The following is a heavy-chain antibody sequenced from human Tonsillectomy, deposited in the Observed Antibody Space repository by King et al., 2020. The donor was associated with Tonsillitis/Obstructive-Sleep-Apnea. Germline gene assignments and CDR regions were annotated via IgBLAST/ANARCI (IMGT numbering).Heavy chain of an antibody. V-gene: IGHV3-43*01. D-gene: IGHD2-2*01. Sequence: VQLVESGGVVVQPGGSLRLSCEASGFTFDDYTIYWVRQAPGKGLEWVSLISWDGSTTYYADSVKGRITISRDNSKNALYLQMNSLRTEDTALYYCAKPLRALGVVPAISGFDFWGQGTLVTVSS. J-gene: IGHJ4*02. CDR1: GFTFDDYT. CDR3: AKPLRALGVVPAISGFDF. CDR2: ISWDGSTT.